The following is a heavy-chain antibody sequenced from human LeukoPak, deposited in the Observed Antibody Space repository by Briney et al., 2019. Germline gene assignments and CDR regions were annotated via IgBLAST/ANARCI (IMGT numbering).Heavy chain of an antibody. D-gene: IGHD6-13*01. CDR1: GGTFSSYA. V-gene: IGHV1-69*04. J-gene: IGHJ4*02. CDR2: IIPILGIA. Sequence: GASVKVSCKASGGTFSSYAISWVRLAPGQGLEWMGRIIPILGIANYAQKFQGRVTITADKSTSTAYMELSSLRSEDTAVYYCAPLPTAAGKAGRGGYYFDYWGQGTLVTVSS. CDR3: APLPTAAGKAGRGGYYFDY.